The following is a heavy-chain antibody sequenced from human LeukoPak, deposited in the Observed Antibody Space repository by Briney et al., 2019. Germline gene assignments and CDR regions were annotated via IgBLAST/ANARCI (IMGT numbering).Heavy chain of an antibody. CDR2: IYTGGST. D-gene: IGHD6-13*01. Sequence: PSQTLSLTCTVSGGSISSGSYYWSWTRQPAEKGLEWIGRIYTGGSTHYNPSLKSRVTMSVDTSKNQFSLSLSSLTVADTAMYYCARDRVGSSWYKGEYYYYYYMDVWGKGTTVTVSS. J-gene: IGHJ6*03. CDR1: GGSISSGSYY. CDR3: ARDRVGSSWYKGEYYYYYYMDV. V-gene: IGHV4-61*02.